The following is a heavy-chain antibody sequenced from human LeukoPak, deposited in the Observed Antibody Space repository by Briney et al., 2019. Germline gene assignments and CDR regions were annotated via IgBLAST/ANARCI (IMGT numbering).Heavy chain of an antibody. D-gene: IGHD3-3*01. CDR3: ARDERLLSFLK. CDR1: GFTFSSYG. V-gene: IGHV3-23*01. Sequence: GGSLRLSCAASGFTFSSYGLSWVRQAPGKGLEWVSGITGSGGSTYYADSVKGRFTISRDNSKNTLYLQMNSLRAEDTAIYYCARDERLLSFLKWGQGTLVTVSS. J-gene: IGHJ4*02. CDR2: ITGSGGST.